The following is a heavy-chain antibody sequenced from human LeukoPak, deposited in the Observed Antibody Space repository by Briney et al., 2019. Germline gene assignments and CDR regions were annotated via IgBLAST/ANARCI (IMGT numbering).Heavy chain of an antibody. CDR2: INHSGST. V-gene: IGHV4-34*01. CDR3: ARGRRVTMIVVVTHYYYYGMDV. J-gene: IGHJ6*02. CDR1: GGSFSGYY. D-gene: IGHD3-22*01. Sequence: PSETLSLTCAVYGGSFSGYYWSWIRQPPGKGLEWIGEINHSGSTNYNPSLKSRVTISVDTSKNQFSLKLSSVTAADTAVYYCARGRRVTMIVVVTHYYYYGMDVWGQGTTVTVSS.